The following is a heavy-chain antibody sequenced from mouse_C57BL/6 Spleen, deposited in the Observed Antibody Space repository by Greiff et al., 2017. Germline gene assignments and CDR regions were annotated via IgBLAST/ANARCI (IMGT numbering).Heavy chain of an antibody. Sequence: VTLKVSGPGLLQSSQTLSLTCSFSGFSLSPSGMGVSWIRQPSGKGLAWLAHIYWDDDKRYHPSLKSRLTISKDPSRNHVFLKKTSGDTADTATYNCARSERANCDNWGQGTTRTVAS. D-gene: IGHD3-1*01. V-gene: IGHV8-12*01. J-gene: IGHJ2*01. CDR1: GFSLSPSGMG. CDR2: IYWDDDK. CDR3: ARSERANCDN.